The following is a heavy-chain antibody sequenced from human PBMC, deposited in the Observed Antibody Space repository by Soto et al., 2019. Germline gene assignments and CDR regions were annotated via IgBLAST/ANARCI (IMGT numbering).Heavy chain of an antibody. J-gene: IGHJ5*02. V-gene: IGHV2-5*02. D-gene: IGHD3-9*01. CDR2: IYWDDDK. CDR1: GFSLSTSGVG. CDR3: AHRRSLSVLRYFDWGTWFAP. Sequence: QITLKESGPTLVKPTQTLTLTCTFSGFSLSTSGVGVGWIRQPPGKALEWLALIYWDDDKRYSPSLKSRLTITKDTSKNQVALTMTNMDPVDTATYYCAHRRSLSVLRYFDWGTWFAPWGQGTLVTVSS.